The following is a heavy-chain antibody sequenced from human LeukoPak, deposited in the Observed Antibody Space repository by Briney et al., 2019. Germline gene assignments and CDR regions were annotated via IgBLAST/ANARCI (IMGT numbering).Heavy chain of an antibody. V-gene: IGHV3-23*01. D-gene: IGHD6-19*01. CDR2: ISGSGGST. J-gene: IGHJ4*02. CDR3: AKGLAVARYYFDY. Sequence: GGSLRLSCAASGFTFSSHAMSWVRQAPGKGLEWVSAISGSGGSTYYADSVKGRFTISRDNSKNTLYLQMNGLRAEDTAVYYCAKGLAVARYYFDYWGQGTLVTVSS. CDR1: GFTFSSHA.